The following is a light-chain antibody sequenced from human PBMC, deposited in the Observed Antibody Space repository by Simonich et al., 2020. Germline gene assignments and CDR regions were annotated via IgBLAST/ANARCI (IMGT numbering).Light chain of an antibody. J-gene: IGLJ2*01. CDR3: SSYAGSNPL. Sequence: QSALTQPPSASGSPGQSVTISCTGTSSDVGGYNYVSWYQQHPGKAPKLMIYEVSKRPSGVPDRFSGSKSGNTASVTVSGLQAEDEADYYCSSYAGSNPLFGGGTKLTVL. CDR1: SSDVGGYNY. V-gene: IGLV2-8*01. CDR2: EVS.